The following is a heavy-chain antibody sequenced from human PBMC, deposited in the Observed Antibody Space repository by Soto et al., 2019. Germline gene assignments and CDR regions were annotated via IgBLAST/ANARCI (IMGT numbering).Heavy chain of an antibody. Sequence: GGSLRLSCAASGFTFSSYGMHWVRQAPGKGLEWVAVIWYDGSNKYYADSVKGRFTISRDNSKNTLYLQMNSLRAEDTAVYYCARAEYYDSSGYYLHDAFDIWGQGTMVTVSS. CDR1: GFTFSSYG. CDR2: IWYDGSNK. J-gene: IGHJ3*02. V-gene: IGHV3-33*01. CDR3: ARAEYYDSSGYYLHDAFDI. D-gene: IGHD3-22*01.